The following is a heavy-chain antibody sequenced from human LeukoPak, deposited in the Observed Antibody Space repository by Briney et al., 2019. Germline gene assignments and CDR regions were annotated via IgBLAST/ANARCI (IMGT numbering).Heavy chain of an antibody. CDR1: GGSINTYY. D-gene: IGHD3-10*01. CDR3: ARSRSASGSSHWFDP. J-gene: IGHJ5*02. V-gene: IGHV4-59*01. Sequence: SETPSLTCTVSGGSINTYYWSWIRQPPGKRLEWIGYIFYSGGTNYNPSLKSRVTISVDTSNNQFSLKLNSVIAADTAVYYCARSRSASGSSHWFDPWGQGTLVTVSS. CDR2: IFYSGGT.